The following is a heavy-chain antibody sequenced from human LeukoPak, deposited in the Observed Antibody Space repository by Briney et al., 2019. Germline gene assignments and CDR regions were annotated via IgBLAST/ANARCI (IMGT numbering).Heavy chain of an antibody. V-gene: IGHV1-2*02. CDR2: INPNSGGT. CDR3: ARVMVRGVRAPSSYYFDY. D-gene: IGHD3-10*01. CDR1: GYTFTGYY. J-gene: IGHJ4*02. Sequence: ASVKVSCKASGYTFTGYYMHWVRQAPGQGLEWMGWINPNSGGTNYAQKFQGRVAMIRDTSISTAYMELSRLRSDDTAVYYCARVMVRGVRAPSSYYFDYWGQGTLVTVSS.